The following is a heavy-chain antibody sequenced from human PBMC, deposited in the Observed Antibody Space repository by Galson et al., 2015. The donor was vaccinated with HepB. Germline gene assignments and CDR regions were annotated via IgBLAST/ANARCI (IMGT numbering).Heavy chain of an antibody. Sequence: AISGDSVSNNNAAWYWIRQSPLRGLEWLGRTYYRAKWYNGYAESLRSRITINPDTSKNQFSLQLNSVTPEDTAVYYCARVSGTIYYYGMDVWGQGTTVSVSS. CDR1: GDSVSNNNAA. D-gene: IGHD6-13*01. V-gene: IGHV6-1*01. CDR2: TYYRAKWYN. J-gene: IGHJ6*02. CDR3: ARVSGTIYYYGMDV.